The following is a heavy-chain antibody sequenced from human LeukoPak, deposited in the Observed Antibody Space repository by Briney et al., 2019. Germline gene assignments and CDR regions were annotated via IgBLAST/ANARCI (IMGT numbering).Heavy chain of an antibody. CDR3: ARWEGPFDY. CDR1: GFTFSSYG. D-gene: IGHD1-26*01. Sequence: GGSLRLSCAASGFTFSSYGMHWVRQAPGKGLEWVANIKQDGSEKYYVDSVKGRFTISRDNAKNSLYLQMNSLRAEDTAVYYCARWEGPFDYWGQGTLVTVSS. J-gene: IGHJ4*02. CDR2: IKQDGSEK. V-gene: IGHV3-7*01.